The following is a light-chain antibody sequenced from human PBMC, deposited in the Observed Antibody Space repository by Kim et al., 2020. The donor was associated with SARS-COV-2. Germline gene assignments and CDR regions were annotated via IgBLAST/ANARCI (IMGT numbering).Light chain of an antibody. CDR3: HQYGSPPST. V-gene: IGKV3-20*01. CDR2: IAS. CDR1: RGVTSNY. Sequence: SQRAKATPSCRASRGVTSNYLAWYQQKPGQAPRLLIYIASSRATGIPDRFSGSGSGTDFTLTISRLEPEDFAVYYCHQYGSPPSTFGQGTRLEIK. J-gene: IGKJ5*01.